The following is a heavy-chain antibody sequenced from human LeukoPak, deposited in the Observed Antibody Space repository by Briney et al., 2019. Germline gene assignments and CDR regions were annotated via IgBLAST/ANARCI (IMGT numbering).Heavy chain of an antibody. CDR2: IIPILGIA. Sequence: SVKVSCKASGGTFSSYAISWVRQAPGQGLEWMGRIIPILGIANYAQKFQGRVTITADKSTSTAYMELSSLRSEDTAVYYCARGPSYYYDSSGYYSNDYWGQGTLVTVSS. D-gene: IGHD3-22*01. V-gene: IGHV1-69*04. J-gene: IGHJ4*02. CDR3: ARGPSYYYDSSGYYSNDY. CDR1: GGTFSSYA.